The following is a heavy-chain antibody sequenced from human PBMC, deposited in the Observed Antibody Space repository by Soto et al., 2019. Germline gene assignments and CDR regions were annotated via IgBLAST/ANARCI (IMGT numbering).Heavy chain of an antibody. Sequence: GPSVKVSCKASGYTFTSYYMHWVRQAPGQGLEWMGIINPSGGSTSYAQKFQGRVTMTRDTSTSTVYMELSSLRAEDTAVYYCAKSNLYCDRANCYVFDYWGQGTLVTVSS. V-gene: IGHV1-46*01. J-gene: IGHJ4*02. CDR1: GYTFTSYY. D-gene: IGHD2-2*01. CDR3: AKSNLYCDRANCYVFDY. CDR2: INPSGGST.